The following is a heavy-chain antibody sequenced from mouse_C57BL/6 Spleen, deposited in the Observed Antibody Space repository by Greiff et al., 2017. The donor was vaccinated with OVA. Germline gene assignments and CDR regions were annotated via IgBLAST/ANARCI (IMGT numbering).Heavy chain of an antibody. CDR2: ISNLAYSI. V-gene: IGHV5-15*04. Sequence: EVKLEESGGGLVQPGGSLKLSCAASGFTFSDYGMAWVRQAPRKGPEWVAFISNLAYSIYYADTVTGRFTISRENAKNTLYLEMSSLRSEDTAMYYCARTGTAWYFDVWAQGPRSPSPQ. CDR1: GFTFSDYG. J-gene: IGHJ1*03. CDR3: ARTGTAWYFDV. D-gene: IGHD4-1*01.